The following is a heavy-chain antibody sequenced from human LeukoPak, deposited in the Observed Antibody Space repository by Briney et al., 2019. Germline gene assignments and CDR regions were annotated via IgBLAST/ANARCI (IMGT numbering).Heavy chain of an antibody. D-gene: IGHD6-13*01. CDR3: AKIRLYIAAAGDFDY. CDR1: GFTVSSNY. J-gene: IGHJ4*02. CDR2: ISGSGGST. V-gene: IGHV3-23*01. Sequence: GGSLRLSCAASGFTVSSNYMSWVRQAPGKGLEWVSAISGSGGSTYYADSVKGRFTISRDNSKNTLYLQMNSLRAEDTAVYYCAKIRLYIAAAGDFDYWGQGTLVTVSS.